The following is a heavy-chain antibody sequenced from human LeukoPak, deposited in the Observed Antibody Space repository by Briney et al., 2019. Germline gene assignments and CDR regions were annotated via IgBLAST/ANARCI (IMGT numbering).Heavy chain of an antibody. V-gene: IGHV3-21*01. D-gene: IGHD4-23*01. Sequence: PGGSPRLSCAASRFTFSRYSMNWVRQAPGKGLEWVSSISSSSDYISYADSVKGRFTTSRDNAKNSLYLQMNSLRAEDTAVYYCVASVVRDFDIWGQGTMVTVSS. CDR3: VASVVRDFDI. J-gene: IGHJ3*02. CDR1: RFTFSRYS. CDR2: ISSSSDYI.